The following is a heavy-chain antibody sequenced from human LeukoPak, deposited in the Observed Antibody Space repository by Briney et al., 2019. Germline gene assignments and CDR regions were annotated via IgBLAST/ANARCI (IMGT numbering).Heavy chain of an antibody. CDR1: GGSISSYY. J-gene: IGHJ6*03. D-gene: IGHD7-27*01. Sequence: TASETLSLTCTVSGGSISSYYWSWIRQPPGKGLEWIGYIYYSGSTNYNPSLKSRVTISVDTSKNQFSLKLSSVTAADTAVYYCAREGLGSYYYMDVWGKGTTVTVSS. CDR2: IYYSGST. CDR3: AREGLGSYYYMDV. V-gene: IGHV4-59*01.